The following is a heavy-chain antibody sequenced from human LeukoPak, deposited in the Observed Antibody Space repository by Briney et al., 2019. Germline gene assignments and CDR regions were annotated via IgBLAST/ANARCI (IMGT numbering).Heavy chain of an antibody. D-gene: IGHD2-15*01. V-gene: IGHV4-34*01. J-gene: IGHJ3*02. CDR1: GESFKDYY. Sequence: SETLSLTCAVYGESFKDYYWNWIRQPPGKGLEWIGEINHSGSSNYNPSLKSRVTISVDTSKNQFSLKLSSVTAADTAVYYCARDGGYCSGGSCYRPKPDAFDIWGQGTMVTVSS. CDR3: ARDGGYCSGGSCYRPKPDAFDI. CDR2: INHSGSS.